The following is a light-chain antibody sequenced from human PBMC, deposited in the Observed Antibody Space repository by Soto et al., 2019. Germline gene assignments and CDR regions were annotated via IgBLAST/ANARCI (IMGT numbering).Light chain of an antibody. CDR2: SNN. V-gene: IGLV1-44*01. Sequence: QSVLTQPPSASGTPGQRVTISCSGSSSNIGSNTVNWYQQLPGTAPKLLIYSNNQRPAGVPDRFSGSKSGTSASLAISGLQSEDEDDYYGAAWDDSLNGVVFCGGTKLTVL. CDR3: AAWDDSLNGVV. CDR1: SSNIGSNT. J-gene: IGLJ2*01.